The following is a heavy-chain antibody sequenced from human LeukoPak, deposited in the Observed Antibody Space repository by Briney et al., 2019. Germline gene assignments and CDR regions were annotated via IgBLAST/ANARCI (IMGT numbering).Heavy chain of an antibody. CDR2: IYYSGST. CDR3: ARLDVHYGSGRVYFWFDP. Sequence: SETLSLTCTVSGGSICSSSYYWGWIRQPPGKGLEWIGSIYYSGSTYYNPSLKSRVTISVDTSKNQFSLKLSSVTAADTAVYYCARLDVHYGSGRVYFWFDPWGQGTLVTVSS. D-gene: IGHD3-10*01. V-gene: IGHV4-39*07. CDR1: GGSICSSSYY. J-gene: IGHJ5*02.